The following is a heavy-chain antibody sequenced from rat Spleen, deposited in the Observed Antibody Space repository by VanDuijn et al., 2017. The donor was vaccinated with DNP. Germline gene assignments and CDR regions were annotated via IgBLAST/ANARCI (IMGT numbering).Heavy chain of an antibody. Sequence: EVQLVESGGGLVQPGRSLKLSCAASGFTFSDYYMAWVRQAPTRGLEWVATINASGSRTYYPDSVKGQFTISRENAKSTLYLQMNSLKSEDTATYYCARPATEGPNWFAYWGQGTLVTVSS. CDR3: ARPATEGPNWFAY. CDR1: GFTFSDYY. CDR2: INASGSRT. J-gene: IGHJ3*01. V-gene: IGHV5-25*01. D-gene: IGHD1-11*01.